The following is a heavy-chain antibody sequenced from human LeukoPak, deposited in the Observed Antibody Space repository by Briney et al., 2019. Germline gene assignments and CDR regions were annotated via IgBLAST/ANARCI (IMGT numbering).Heavy chain of an antibody. D-gene: IGHD3-9*01. Sequence: PGGSLRLSCAASGFTFSSFGMSWVRQAPGTGLEWVSAISGSGDRTDYADSVRGRFTISRDNAKNSLYLQMNSLRVEDTALYYCVRDLTGIGNYFDYWGQGILVTVSS. CDR2: ISGSGDRT. J-gene: IGHJ4*02. CDR1: GFTFSSFG. CDR3: VRDLTGIGNYFDY. V-gene: IGHV3-23*01.